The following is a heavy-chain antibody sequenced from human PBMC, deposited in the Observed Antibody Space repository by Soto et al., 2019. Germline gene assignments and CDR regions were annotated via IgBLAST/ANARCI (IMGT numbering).Heavy chain of an antibody. CDR2: ISSSGSTI. Sequence: QVQLVESGGGLVKPGGSLRLSCAASGLTFSDYYMSWIRQAPGKGREWVSYISSSGSTIYYADSVKGRFPISRDNAKNSLYLQMNSLRADDTAVYYCVRDLHYYGSGMDVWGKGTTVTVSS. J-gene: IGHJ6*04. D-gene: IGHD3-10*01. CDR1: GLTFSDYY. CDR3: VRDLHYYGSGMDV. V-gene: IGHV3-11*01.